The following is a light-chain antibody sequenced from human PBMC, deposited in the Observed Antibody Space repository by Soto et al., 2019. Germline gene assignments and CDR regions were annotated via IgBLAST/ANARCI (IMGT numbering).Light chain of an antibody. CDR2: DAS. Sequence: DIQMTQSPSILSASVGDRVTITCRASQSISSWLAWYQQKPGKAPKLLIYDASSLESGVPSRFSGSGSGTEFTLTISSLQPDDFATYYCQQDNSYPWTFGQGTKVDIK. V-gene: IGKV1-5*01. J-gene: IGKJ1*01. CDR3: QQDNSYPWT. CDR1: QSISSW.